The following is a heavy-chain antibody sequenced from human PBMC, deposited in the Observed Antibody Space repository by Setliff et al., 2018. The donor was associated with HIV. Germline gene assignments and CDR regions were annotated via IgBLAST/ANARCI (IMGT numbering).Heavy chain of an antibody. V-gene: IGHV1-2*02. Sequence: VASVKVSCKSSGYTFTDYFMHWVRQAPGQGLGWMGWINPKTGGTSFAKKFQDRVTMSRDTSISTAYMQLSSLRSDDTAMYYCGRATEYYDTSGYPRRTLVDDWGQGALVTVSS. CDR3: GRATEYYDTSGYPRRTLVDD. J-gene: IGHJ4*02. CDR2: INPKTGGT. D-gene: IGHD3-22*01. CDR1: GYTFTDYF.